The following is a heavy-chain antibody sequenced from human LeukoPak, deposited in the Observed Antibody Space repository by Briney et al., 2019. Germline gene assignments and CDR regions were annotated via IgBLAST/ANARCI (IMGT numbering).Heavy chain of an antibody. CDR1: GYTFTSYG. J-gene: IGHJ4*02. Sequence: GASVKVSCKASGYTFTSYGISWVRQAPGQGLEWMGWISAYNGHTNYAQKLQGRVTMTTDTSTFTAYMELGSLRSDDTAVYYCARDVFPYSSSWYGGYWGQGTLVTVSS. CDR2: ISAYNGHT. CDR3: ARDVFPYSSSWYGGY. V-gene: IGHV1-18*01. D-gene: IGHD6-13*01.